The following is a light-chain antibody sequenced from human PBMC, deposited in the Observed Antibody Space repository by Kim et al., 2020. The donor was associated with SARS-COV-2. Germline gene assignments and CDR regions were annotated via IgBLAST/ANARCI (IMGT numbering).Light chain of an antibody. J-gene: IGLJ1*01. V-gene: IGLV1-40*01. Sequence: RVHSSCTGSSSSSGAGYDVHWYQQLPGTAPQLLIYGNSYRPSGVPDRFSGSKSGTSASLAITGLQAEDEADYYCQSYDSSLSGSVFGTGTKVTVL. CDR3: QSYDSSLSGSV. CDR2: GNS. CDR1: SSSSGAGYD.